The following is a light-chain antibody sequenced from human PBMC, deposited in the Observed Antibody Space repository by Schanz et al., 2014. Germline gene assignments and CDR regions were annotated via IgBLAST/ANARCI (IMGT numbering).Light chain of an antibody. J-gene: IGLJ2*01. CDR1: SSDVGTYKC. V-gene: IGLV2-14*01. CDR2: DDI. Sequence: QSALTEPASVSGSPGQSITISCTGTSSDVGTYKCISRNQQYPGKAPKLKIYDDIKRPSGVPDRFSGSKSGNTASLTVSGLQAEDEADYYCSSYAGISTLVLFGGGTKLTVL. CDR3: SSYAGISTLVL.